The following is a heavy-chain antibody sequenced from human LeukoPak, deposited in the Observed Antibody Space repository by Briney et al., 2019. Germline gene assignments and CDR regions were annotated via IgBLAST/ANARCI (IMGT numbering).Heavy chain of an antibody. CDR3: ARARYSYTGIIDY. Sequence: PGVTLRRYCAASGFTFSDYWMHWVRQAPGKGLVWGSRINTDGTSTKYADSVKGRFTISRDNARNTVDLQMNSLRAEDTAVYYCARARYSYTGIIDYWGQGTQVTVSS. D-gene: IGHD5-18*01. CDR2: INTDGTST. J-gene: IGHJ4*02. CDR1: GFTFSDYW. V-gene: IGHV3-74*01.